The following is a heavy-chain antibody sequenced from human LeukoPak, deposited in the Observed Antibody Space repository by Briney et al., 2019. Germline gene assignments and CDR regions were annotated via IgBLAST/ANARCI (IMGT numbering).Heavy chain of an antibody. CDR1: GFTFSSYA. D-gene: IGHD3-10*01. J-gene: IGHJ4*02. Sequence: GGSLRLSCATSGFTFSSYAMSWVRQAPGKGLEWVSYISSSGSTIYYADSVKGRFTISRDNAKNSLYLQMNSLRAEDTAVYYCARDYGSGSIDYWGQGTLVTVSS. V-gene: IGHV3-48*03. CDR3: ARDYGSGSIDY. CDR2: ISSSGSTI.